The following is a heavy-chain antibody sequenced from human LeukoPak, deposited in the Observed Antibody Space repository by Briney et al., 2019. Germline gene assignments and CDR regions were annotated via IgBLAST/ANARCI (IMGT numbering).Heavy chain of an antibody. CDR2: IKSKTDGGTT. J-gene: IGHJ4*02. CDR1: GFTFSNAW. Sequence: GGSLRLSCAASGFTFSNAWMSWVRQAPGKGLEWVGRIKSKTDGGTTDYAAPVKGRFTISGDDSKNTPYLQMNSLKTEDTAVYYCTTSYGYFDGYFDYWGQGTLVTVSS. CDR3: TTSYGYFDGYFDY. D-gene: IGHD5-18*01. V-gene: IGHV3-15*01.